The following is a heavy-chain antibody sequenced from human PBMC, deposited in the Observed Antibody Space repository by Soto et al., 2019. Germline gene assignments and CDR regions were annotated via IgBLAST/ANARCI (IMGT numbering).Heavy chain of an antibody. D-gene: IGHD3-16*01. CDR1: GFTFSSHD. V-gene: IGHV3-13*05. J-gene: IGHJ2*01. CDR2: ISTAGNP. CDR3: AREGGVTGYWYFDL. Sequence: QLLESGGGLVQPGGSLRLSCAASGFTFSSHDMHWVRQVIGKGLEWVSAISTAGNPHYADSVKGRFTISRANAKISVFLQRNSLTAGDTAVYYCAREGGVTGYWYFDLWGRGTLVTVSS.